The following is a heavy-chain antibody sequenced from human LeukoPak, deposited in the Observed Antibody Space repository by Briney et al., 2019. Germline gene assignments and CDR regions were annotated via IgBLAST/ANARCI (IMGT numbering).Heavy chain of an antibody. V-gene: IGHV3-23*01. CDR1: GFTFSSYA. J-gene: IGHJ4*02. CDR2: ISGSGGST. Sequence: GGSLRLSCAASGFTFSSYAMSWVRQAPGKGLEWVSAISGSGGSTYYADSVKGRFTISRDNSKNTLYLQMNSLRAEDTAVYYCAKATCYDYVWGSYRPGYWGQGTLVTVSS. CDR3: AKATCYDYVWGSYRPGY. D-gene: IGHD3-16*02.